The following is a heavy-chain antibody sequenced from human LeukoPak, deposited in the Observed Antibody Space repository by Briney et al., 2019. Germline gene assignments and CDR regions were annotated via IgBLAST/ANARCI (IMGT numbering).Heavy chain of an antibody. CDR1: GGSISSGGYY. CDR2: IYYCGST. Sequence: PSETLSLTCTVSGGSISSGGYYWSWIRQHPGKGLEWIGYIYYCGSTYYNPSLKSRVTISVDTSKNQFSLKLSSVTAADTAVYYCARVLVVPAVLGAYYYYYGMDVWGQGTTVTVSS. CDR3: ARVLVVPAVLGAYYYYYGMDV. J-gene: IGHJ6*02. D-gene: IGHD2-2*01. V-gene: IGHV4-31*03.